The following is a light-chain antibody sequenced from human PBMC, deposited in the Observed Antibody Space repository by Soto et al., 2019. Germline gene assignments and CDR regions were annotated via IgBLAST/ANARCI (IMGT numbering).Light chain of an antibody. CDR1: QSVHTY. J-gene: IGKJ4*01. V-gene: IGKV3-11*01. Sequence: EIVLTQSPATLSLSPGERATLSCRAGQSVHTYLAWYQQKPGQAPRLLIFDASNRATDIPARFSGSGSGTDFTLTISSLEPEDFAVYYCQQSSNWPLTFGGGPKVDIK. CDR2: DAS. CDR3: QQSSNWPLT.